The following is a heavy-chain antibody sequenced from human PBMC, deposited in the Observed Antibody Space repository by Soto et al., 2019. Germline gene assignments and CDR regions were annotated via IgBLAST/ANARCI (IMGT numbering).Heavy chain of an antibody. CDR3: ASRGNNITIFGVVINNWFDP. D-gene: IGHD3-3*01. V-gene: IGHV4-34*01. Sequence: SETLSLTCAVYGGSFSGYYWSWIRQPPGKGLEWIGEINHSGSTNYNPSLKSRVTISVDTSKNQFSLKLSSVTAADTAVYYCASRGNNITIFGVVINNWFDPWGQGTLVTVSS. CDR1: GGSFSGYY. J-gene: IGHJ5*02. CDR2: INHSGST.